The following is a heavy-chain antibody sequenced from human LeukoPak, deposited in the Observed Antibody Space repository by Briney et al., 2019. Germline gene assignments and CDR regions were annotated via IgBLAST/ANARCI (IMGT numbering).Heavy chain of an antibody. J-gene: IGHJ4*02. CDR1: GFTFNDAW. V-gene: IGHV3-15*01. Sequence: GGSLRLSCAASGFTFNDAWMSWVRQAPGKGLEWVARIKSKVHGGTTDYTAPVNGRFTISRDDSQNKLYLQMNSLKTADTGVYYCSGHMTSADYWGQGTLVTVSS. D-gene: IGHD4-11*01. CDR2: IKSKVHGGTT. CDR3: SGHMTSADY.